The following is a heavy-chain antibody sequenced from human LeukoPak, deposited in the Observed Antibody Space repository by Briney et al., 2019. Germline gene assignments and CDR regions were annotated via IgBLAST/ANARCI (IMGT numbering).Heavy chain of an antibody. CDR3: ARVTRDGYKDY. V-gene: IGHV3-53*01. Sequence: PGGSLRLSCAASGFTVSSYYMSWVRQAPGKGLEWVSVIYSGGSTYYADSVKGRFTISRDNSKNTLYLQMHSLRAEHTAVYYCARVTRDGYKDYWGQGTLVTVSS. J-gene: IGHJ4*02. D-gene: IGHD5-24*01. CDR2: IYSGGST. CDR1: GFTVSSYY.